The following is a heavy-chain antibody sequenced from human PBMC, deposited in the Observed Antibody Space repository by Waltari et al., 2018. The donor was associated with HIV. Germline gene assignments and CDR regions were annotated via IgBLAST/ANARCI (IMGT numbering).Heavy chain of an antibody. Sequence: VQLVESGGGSIKTGGSLRLSCAGSGFSVRHTWMDWVRQGPGKGLVWVARINSDGSTRNYADAVKGRFVISRDNSRNTVYLQLNSVKVEDTAVYFCARASHYIEFSTFDGDYYFDLWGRGTRVAVSS. V-gene: IGHV3-74*01. D-gene: IGHD3-9*01. CDR3: ARASHYIEFSTFDGDYYFDL. CDR1: GFSVRHTW. CDR2: INSDGSTR. J-gene: IGHJ4*02.